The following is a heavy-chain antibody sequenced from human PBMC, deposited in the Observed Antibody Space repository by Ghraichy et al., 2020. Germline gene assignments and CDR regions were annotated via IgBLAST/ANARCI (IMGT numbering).Heavy chain of an antibody. CDR1: GGSFSGYY. V-gene: IGHV4-34*01. CDR3: ARGSLLPRGNWFDP. D-gene: IGHD3-10*01. CDR2: INHSGST. Sequence: SETLSLTCAVYGGSFSGYYWSWIRQPPGKGLEWIGEINHSGSTNYNPSLKSRVTISVDTSKNQFSLKLSSVTAADTAVYYCARGSLLPRGNWFDPWGQGTLVTVSS. J-gene: IGHJ5*02.